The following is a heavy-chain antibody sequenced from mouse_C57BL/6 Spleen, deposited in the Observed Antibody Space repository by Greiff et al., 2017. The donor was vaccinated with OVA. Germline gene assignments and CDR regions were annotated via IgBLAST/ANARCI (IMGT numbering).Heavy chain of an antibody. D-gene: IGHD2-2*01. CDR2: IDPSDSYT. J-gene: IGHJ4*01. Sequence: QVQLKQPGAELVKPGASVKLSCKASGYTFTSYWMQWVKQRPGQGLEWIGEIDPSDSYTNYNQKFKGKATLTVDTSSSTAYMQLSSLTSEDSAVYYCATTMVTTYAMDDWGQGTSVTVSS. CDR1: GYTFTSYW. CDR3: ATTMVTTYAMDD. V-gene: IGHV1-50*01.